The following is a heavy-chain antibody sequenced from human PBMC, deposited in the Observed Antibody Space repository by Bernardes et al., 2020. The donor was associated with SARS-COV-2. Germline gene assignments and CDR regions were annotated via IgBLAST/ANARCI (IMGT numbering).Heavy chain of an antibody. D-gene: IGHD3-3*01. J-gene: IGHJ4*02. CDR3: ATEPITLFNAGLFDY. Sequence: GGSLRLSCAASGFTFSSYGMHWVRQAPGKGLEWVAVIWYDGSNKYYADSVKGRFTISRDNSKNTLYLQMNSLRAEDTAVYYCATEPITLFNAGLFDYWGQGTLVTVSS. CDR2: IWYDGSNK. V-gene: IGHV3-33*01. CDR1: GFTFSSYG.